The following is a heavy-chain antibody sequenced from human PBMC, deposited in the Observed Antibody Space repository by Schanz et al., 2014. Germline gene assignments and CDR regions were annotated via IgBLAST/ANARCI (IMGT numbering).Heavy chain of an antibody. CDR2: IIPVLAIA. CDR1: GGTFSSDT. Sequence: QVQLVQSGPEVKEPGASVKVSCKASGGTFSSDTFSWVRQAPGQGLEWMGRIIPVLAIADYAQKFQGRVTITADKSTSTASMELSSLRSEDTAVYYCARAKRFGDMDVWGQGTTVTVSS. D-gene: IGHD3-10*01. J-gene: IGHJ6*02. CDR3: ARAKRFGDMDV. V-gene: IGHV1-69*04.